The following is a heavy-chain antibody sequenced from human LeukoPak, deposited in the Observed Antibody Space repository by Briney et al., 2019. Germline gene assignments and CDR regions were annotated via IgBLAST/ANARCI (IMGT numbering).Heavy chain of an antibody. Sequence: PGGSLRLSCAASGFTFSSYAMTWVRQAPGKGLEWVPAFSATDGSAQYAESVEGRFTISRDNSKNTLFLQMNSLGAEDTAVYYCARAKIAAAGTGAFDVWGQGTLVTVSS. J-gene: IGHJ3*01. D-gene: IGHD6-13*01. CDR1: GFTFSSYA. CDR3: ARAKIAAAGTGAFDV. V-gene: IGHV3-23*01. CDR2: FSATDGSA.